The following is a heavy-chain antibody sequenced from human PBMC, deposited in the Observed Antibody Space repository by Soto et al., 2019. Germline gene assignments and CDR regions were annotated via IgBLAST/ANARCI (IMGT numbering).Heavy chain of an antibody. CDR1: GFTFSSYG. Sequence: QVQLVESGGGVVQPGRSLRLSCAASGFTFSSYGMHWVRQAPGKGLEWVAVIWYDGSNKYYADSVKGRFTISRDNSKNTLYLQMNSLRAEDTAVYYCARDREEQWLARTHDAFDIWGQGTMVTVSS. CDR2: IWYDGSNK. J-gene: IGHJ3*02. V-gene: IGHV3-33*01. CDR3: ARDREEQWLARTHDAFDI. D-gene: IGHD6-19*01.